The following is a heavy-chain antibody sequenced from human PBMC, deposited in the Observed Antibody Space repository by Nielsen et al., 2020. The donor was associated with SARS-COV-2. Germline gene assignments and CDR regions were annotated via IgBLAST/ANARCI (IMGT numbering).Heavy chain of an antibody. V-gene: IGHV1-58*01. CDR1: GFTFTSSA. CDR3: AARCGGDCYSAIWAFDI. Sequence: SVKVSCKASGFTFTSSAVQWVRQARGQRLEWIGWIVVGSGNTNYAQKFQERVTITRDMSTSTAYMELSSLRSEDTAVYYCAARCGGDCYSAIWAFDIWGQGTMVTVSS. CDR2: IVVGSGNT. D-gene: IGHD2-21*02. J-gene: IGHJ3*02.